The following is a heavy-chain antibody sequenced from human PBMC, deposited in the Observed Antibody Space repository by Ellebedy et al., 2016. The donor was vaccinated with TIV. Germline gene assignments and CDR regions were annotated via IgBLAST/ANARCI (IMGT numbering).Heavy chain of an antibody. D-gene: IGHD3-3*01. V-gene: IGHV1-69*06. CDR1: GYTFTGYY. CDR3: ARDWVPLITIHRKDYYYYGMDV. Sequence: SVKVSXKASGYTFTGYYMHWVRQAPGQGLEWMGGIIPIFGTANYAQKFQGRVTITADKSTSTAYMELSSLRSEDTAVYYCARDWVPLITIHRKDYYYYGMDVWGQGTTVTVSS. J-gene: IGHJ6*02. CDR2: IIPIFGTA.